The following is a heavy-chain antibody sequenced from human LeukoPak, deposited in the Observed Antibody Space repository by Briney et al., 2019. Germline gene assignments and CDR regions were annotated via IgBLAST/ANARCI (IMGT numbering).Heavy chain of an antibody. CDR1: GGSFSGYY. CDR2: INHSGST. CDR3: ARGGGSYHSAYDY. D-gene: IGHD1-26*01. V-gene: IGHV4-34*01. J-gene: IGHJ4*02. Sequence: SETLSLTCAVYGGSFSGYYWSWIRQPPGKGLEWIGEINHSGSTNYNPSLKSRVNISVDTSKNQFSLKLSSVTAADTAVYYWARGGGSYHSAYDYWGQGTLVTVSS.